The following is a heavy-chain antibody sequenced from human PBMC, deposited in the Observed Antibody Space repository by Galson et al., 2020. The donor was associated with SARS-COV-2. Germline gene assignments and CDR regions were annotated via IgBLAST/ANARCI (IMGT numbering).Heavy chain of an antibody. CDR3: AAGPVAGRGE. CDR1: GGSISGTDNY. D-gene: IGHD6-19*01. Sequence: SETLSLTCAVSGGSISGTDNYWSWIRQPAGKGLEWIGRIHSGRRTNSNPSLKSRVAISVDTSKNQFTLKLTSVTAADTAVYFCAAGPVAGRGEWGHGTLVTGSS. CDR2: IHSGRRT. J-gene: IGHJ4*01. V-gene: IGHV4-61*02.